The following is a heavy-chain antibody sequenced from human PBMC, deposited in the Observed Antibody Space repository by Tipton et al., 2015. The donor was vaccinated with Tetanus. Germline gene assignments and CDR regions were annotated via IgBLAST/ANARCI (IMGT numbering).Heavy chain of an antibody. V-gene: IGHV4-30-4*01. CDR2: IYYSGST. CDR3: ARDHGITWGGMGYYYGMDV. CDR1: GASMSSSSYY. D-gene: IGHD3-16*01. Sequence: TLSLTCNVSGASMSSSSYYWSWIRQPPGKGLESIGYIYYSGSTYYNPSLKSRVTISVDTSKNQFSLRLSSVTAADTAVYYCARDHGITWGGMGYYYGMDVWGQGTTVTVSS. J-gene: IGHJ6*02.